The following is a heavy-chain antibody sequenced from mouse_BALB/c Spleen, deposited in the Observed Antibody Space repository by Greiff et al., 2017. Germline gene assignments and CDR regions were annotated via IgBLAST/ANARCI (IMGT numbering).Heavy chain of an antibody. CDR1: GFNIKDTY. CDR2: IDPANGNT. V-gene: IGHV14-3*02. D-gene: IGHD4-1*01. J-gene: IGHJ3*01. Sequence: EVQLQQSGAELVKPGASVKLSCTASGFNIKDTYMHWVKQRPEQGLEWIGRIDPANGNTKYDPKFQGKATITADTSSNTAYLQLSSLTSEDTAVYYCAPQLTGTAWFAYWGQGTLVTVSA. CDR3: APQLTGTAWFAY.